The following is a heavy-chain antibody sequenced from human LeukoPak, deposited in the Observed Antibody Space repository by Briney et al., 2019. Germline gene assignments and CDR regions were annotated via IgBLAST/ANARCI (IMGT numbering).Heavy chain of an antibody. D-gene: IGHD6-19*01. J-gene: IGHJ4*02. Sequence: TSETLSLTCTVSGGSISSSSYYWGWIRQPPGKGLEWIGSIYYSGSTYYNPSLKSRVTISVDTSKNQFSLKLSSVTAADTAVYYCARGRRVAVAGIIIDYWGQGTLVTVPS. CDR1: GGSISSSSYY. CDR3: ARGRRVAVAGIIIDY. CDR2: IYYSGST. V-gene: IGHV4-39*07.